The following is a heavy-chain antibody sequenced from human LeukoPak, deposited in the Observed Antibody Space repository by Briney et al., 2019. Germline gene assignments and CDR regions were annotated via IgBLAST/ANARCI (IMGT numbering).Heavy chain of an antibody. D-gene: IGHD4-11*01. V-gene: IGHV3-11*04. J-gene: IGHJ4*02. Sequence: GGSLRLSCAASGFTFTNNFMSWIRQAPGKGLECVSYISSSSSTIYYADSVKGRFTISRDNSKNSLYLQMNSLRAEDTAVYYCARGTTVTTKNFDYWGQGTLVTVSS. CDR1: GFTFTNNF. CDR2: ISSSSSTI. CDR3: ARGTTVTTKNFDY.